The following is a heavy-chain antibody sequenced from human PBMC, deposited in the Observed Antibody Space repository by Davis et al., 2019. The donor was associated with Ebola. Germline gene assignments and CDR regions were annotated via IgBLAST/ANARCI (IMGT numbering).Heavy chain of an antibody. D-gene: IGHD2-8*01. CDR3: ARVTENGMDV. Sequence: PGGSLRLSCAASGFTFSNYAMHWVRQAPGKGLEYVSAISSNGGSAYYANSVKGRFTISRDNSKNTLYLQMNSLRAEDTAVYFCARVTENGMDVWGPGTTVTVSS. CDR1: GFTFSNYA. CDR2: ISSNGGSA. J-gene: IGHJ6*02. V-gene: IGHV3-64*01.